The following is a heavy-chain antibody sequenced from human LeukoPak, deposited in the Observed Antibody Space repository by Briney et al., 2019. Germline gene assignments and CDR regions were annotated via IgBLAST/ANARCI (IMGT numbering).Heavy chain of an antibody. CDR3: ARELAGTGVNWFDP. J-gene: IGHJ5*02. CDR2: IYYVGSP. V-gene: IGHV4-39*07. CDR1: GDFIKSGDSY. Sequence: PSETLSLTCSVSGDFIKSGDSYWGWIRQYPKKGLEWLGSIYYVGSPYYNPSLNSRRGTMSVDTSKNKLSLTLTSVTAADTAVYFWARELAGTGVNWFDPWGQRTLVTVSS. D-gene: IGHD6-19*01.